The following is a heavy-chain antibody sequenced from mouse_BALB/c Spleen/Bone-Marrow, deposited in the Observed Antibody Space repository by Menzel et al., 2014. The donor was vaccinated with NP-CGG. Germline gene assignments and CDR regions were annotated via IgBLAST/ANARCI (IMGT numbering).Heavy chain of an antibody. J-gene: IGHJ2*01. Sequence: VHVKQSGAELVRPGALVKLSCNASGFNIKDYYMHWVKQRPEQGLEWIGWIDPENGNTIYDPKFQGKASITADTSSNTAYLQLSSLTSEDTAVYYCVAYYRYENYFVYWDQGTTLTVSS. CDR2: IDPENGNT. D-gene: IGHD2-14*01. CDR3: VAYYRYENYFVY. CDR1: GFNIKDYY. V-gene: IGHV14-1*02.